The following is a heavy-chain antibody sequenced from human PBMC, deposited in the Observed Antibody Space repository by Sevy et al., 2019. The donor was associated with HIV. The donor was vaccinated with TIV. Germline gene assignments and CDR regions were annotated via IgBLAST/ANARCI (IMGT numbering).Heavy chain of an antibody. CDR1: GFSCDDYT. Sequence: GGSLRLSCAASGFSCDDYTMHWVRQVPGKGLEWVSLINWDGGSIYYKDSVKGRFTISRDNGKNSLYLQMNSLRTEDTALYYCARGRPFDAFDIWGQGTMVTVSS. CDR3: ARGRPFDAFDI. CDR2: INWDGGSI. J-gene: IGHJ3*02. V-gene: IGHV3-43*01.